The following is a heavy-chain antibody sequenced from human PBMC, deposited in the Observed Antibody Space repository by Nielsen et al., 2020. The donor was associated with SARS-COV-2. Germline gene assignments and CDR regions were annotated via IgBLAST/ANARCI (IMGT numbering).Heavy chain of an antibody. J-gene: IGHJ6*02. Sequence: GESLKISCAASGFTFSSYSMNWVRQAPGKGLEWVSSISSSSSYIYYADSVKGRFTISRDNAKNSLYLQMNSLRAEDTAVYYCARDQSDILTGYYEGYYYYYGMDVWGQGTTVTVSS. V-gene: IGHV3-21*01. CDR2: ISSSSSYI. CDR1: GFTFSSYS. D-gene: IGHD3-9*01. CDR3: ARDQSDILTGYYEGYYYYYGMDV.